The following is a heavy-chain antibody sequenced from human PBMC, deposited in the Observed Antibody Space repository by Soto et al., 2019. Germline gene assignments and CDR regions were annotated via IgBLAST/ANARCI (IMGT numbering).Heavy chain of an antibody. CDR2: IYATGTT. Sequence: SETLCITCTFSVASISGFYWSWIRKSAGKGLDWIGRIYATGTTDYNPSLKSRVMMSVDTSKKQFSLKLRSVTAADTALYYCVRDGTKTLRDWFDPWGQGISVTVSS. CDR3: VRDGTKTLRDWFDP. D-gene: IGHD1-1*01. V-gene: IGHV4-4*07. CDR1: VASISGFY. J-gene: IGHJ5*02.